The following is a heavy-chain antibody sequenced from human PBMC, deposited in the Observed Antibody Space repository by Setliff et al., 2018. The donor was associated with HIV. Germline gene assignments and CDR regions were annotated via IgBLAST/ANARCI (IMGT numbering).Heavy chain of an antibody. CDR2: IYPRDSDT. J-gene: IGHJ3*02. CDR1: GYSFDIYW. Sequence: PGESLKISCKGSGYSFDIYWIGWVRQMPGKGLEWMGIIYPRDSDTRYRPSFQGQVTISADKSINNAYLQWSSLKASDTAMYYCAISIGVAGSRAYDIWGQGTMVTVSS. CDR3: AISIGVAGSRAYDI. D-gene: IGHD6-19*01. V-gene: IGHV5-51*01.